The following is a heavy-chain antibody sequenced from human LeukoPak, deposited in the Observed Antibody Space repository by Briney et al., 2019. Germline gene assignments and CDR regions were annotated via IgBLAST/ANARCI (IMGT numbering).Heavy chain of an antibody. D-gene: IGHD3-22*01. CDR2: INPNSGGT. J-gene: IGHJ3*02. Sequence: GASVKVSCKASVYTCTAYYMHGVRQAPGQGLEWMVWINPNSGGTNYAQKFQGRVTMTRDTSISTAYMELSRLRYDDTAVYYCARDYYDSSGFGAFDIWGQGTMVTVSS. CDR1: VYTCTAYY. V-gene: IGHV1-2*02. CDR3: ARDYYDSSGFGAFDI.